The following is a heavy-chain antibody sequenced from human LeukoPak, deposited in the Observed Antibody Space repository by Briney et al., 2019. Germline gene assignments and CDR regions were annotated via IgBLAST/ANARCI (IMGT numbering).Heavy chain of an antibody. CDR3: WCSGGSCYQNWFDP. V-gene: IGHV1-69*05. J-gene: IGHJ5*02. CDR2: IIPIFGTA. CDR1: GGTFSSYA. D-gene: IGHD2-15*01. Sequence: SSVKVPCKASGGTFSSYAISWVRQAPGQGLEWMGGIIPIFGTANYAQKFQGRVTITTDESTSTAYMELSSLRSEDTAVYYCWCSGGSCYQNWFDPWGQGTLVTVSS.